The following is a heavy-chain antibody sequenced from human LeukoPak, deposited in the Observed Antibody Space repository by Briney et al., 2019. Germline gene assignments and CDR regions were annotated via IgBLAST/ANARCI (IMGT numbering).Heavy chain of an antibody. V-gene: IGHV3-53*01. CDR1: GFTVSSNY. CDR3: AKEEVLMVRGVIIGQGYYYYYYMDV. J-gene: IGHJ6*03. CDR2: MYSGRST. Sequence: LPGGSLRLSCAASGFTVSSNYMSWVRQAPGKGLEWVSVMYSGRSTYYADSVKGRFTISRDNSKNTLYLQMNSLRAEDTAVYYCAKEEVLMVRGVIIGQGYYYYYYMDVWGKGTTVTVSS. D-gene: IGHD3-10*01.